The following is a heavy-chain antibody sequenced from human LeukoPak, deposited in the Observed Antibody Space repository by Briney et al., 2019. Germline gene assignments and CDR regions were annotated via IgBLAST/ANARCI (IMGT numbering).Heavy chain of an antibody. CDR1: GYTFITDY. V-gene: IGHV1-46*01. D-gene: IGHD3-22*01. Sequence: ASVRVSCKASGYTFITDYIHWVRQAPGQGLEWMGIINPSGGSTSYAQKFQGRVTMTRDTSTSTVYMELSSLRSEDTAVYYCARSGVRYDSSGPFDYWGQGTLVTVSS. J-gene: IGHJ4*02. CDR2: INPSGGST. CDR3: ARSGVRYDSSGPFDY.